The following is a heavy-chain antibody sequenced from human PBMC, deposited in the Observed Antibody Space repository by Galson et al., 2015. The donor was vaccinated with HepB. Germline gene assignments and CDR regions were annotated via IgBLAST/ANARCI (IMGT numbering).Heavy chain of an antibody. CDR1: GFTFSSYS. Sequence: SLRLSCAASGFTFSSYSMNWVRQAPGKGLEWVSSISSSSSYIYYADSVKGRFTISRDNAKNSLYLQMNSLRAEDTAVYYCAREPHLYGDYGVVGRHFDYWGQGTLVTVSS. V-gene: IGHV3-21*01. CDR2: ISSSSSYI. J-gene: IGHJ4*02. CDR3: AREPHLYGDYGVVGRHFDY. D-gene: IGHD4-17*01.